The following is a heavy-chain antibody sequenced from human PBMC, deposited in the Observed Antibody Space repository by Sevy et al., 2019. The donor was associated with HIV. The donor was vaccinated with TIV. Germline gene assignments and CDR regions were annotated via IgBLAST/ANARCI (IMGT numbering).Heavy chain of an antibody. D-gene: IGHD6-6*01. V-gene: IGHV4-39*01. CDR1: GGSISSSSYY. CDR3: ARHGTARAQGPRSSMDV. J-gene: IGHJ6*02. Sequence: SETLSLTCTVSGGSISSSSYYWGWIRQPPGKGLEWIGSIYYSGSTYYNPSLKSRVTISVDTSKNQFSLKLSSVTAADTAVYYWARHGTARAQGPRSSMDVWGQGTTVTVSS. CDR2: IYYSGST.